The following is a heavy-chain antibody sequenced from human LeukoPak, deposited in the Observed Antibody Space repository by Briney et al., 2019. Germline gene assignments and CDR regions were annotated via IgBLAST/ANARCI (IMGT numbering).Heavy chain of an antibody. CDR1: GGSISSYY. CDR3: ARYGNIVVLPDASKAFDI. V-gene: IGHV4-59*08. J-gene: IGHJ3*02. D-gene: IGHD2-2*01. Sequence: SETLSLTCTVSGGSISSYYWSWIRQPPGKGLEWIGYIYYSGSTNYNPSLKSRVTISVDTSKSQFSLRLSSVTAADTAVYYCARYGNIVVLPDASKAFDIWGQGTMVTVSS. CDR2: IYYSGST.